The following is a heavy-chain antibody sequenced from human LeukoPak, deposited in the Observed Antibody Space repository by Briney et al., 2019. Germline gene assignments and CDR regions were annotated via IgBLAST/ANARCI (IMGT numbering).Heavy chain of an antibody. D-gene: IGHD3-22*01. CDR1: GYTFTSYY. V-gene: IGHV1-46*01. J-gene: IGHJ4*02. CDR3: ARDYSYYYDSSGYPLFDY. CDR2: INPSGGST. Sequence: ASVKVSCKASGYTFTSYYMHWVRQAPGRGLEWMGIINPSGGSTSYAQKFQGRVTMTRDTSTSTVYMELSSLRSEDTAVYYCARDYSYYYDSSGYPLFDYWGQGTLVTVSS.